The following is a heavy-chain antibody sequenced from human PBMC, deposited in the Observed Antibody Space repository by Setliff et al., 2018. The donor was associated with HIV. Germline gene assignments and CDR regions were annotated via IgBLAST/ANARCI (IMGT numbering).Heavy chain of an antibody. CDR1: GYTLRRHG. D-gene: IGHD3-9*01. V-gene: IGHV1-18*01. CDR2: ISAYNGNT. CDR3: ARVNDILPGYWVGYFDY. Sequence: ASVKVSCKASGYTLRRHGISWVRQAPGQGLEWMGWISAYNGNTNYAQKFRGRVTLTTDTSTSTAYMELRSLRSDDTAVYYCARVNDILPGYWVGYFDYWGQGTLVTVSS. J-gene: IGHJ4*02.